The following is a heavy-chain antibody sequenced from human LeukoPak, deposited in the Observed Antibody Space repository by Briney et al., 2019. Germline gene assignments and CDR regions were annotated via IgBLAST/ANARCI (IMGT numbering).Heavy chain of an antibody. J-gene: IGHJ4*02. D-gene: IGHD7-27*01. CDR1: GFTFNTYT. Sequence: PGGSLRLSCAASGFTFNTYTMDWVREAPGKGLEWVSSISRSGYYIYYSDSVKGRFTMSRDNAKNALYLQMNSLRAEDTAVYYCARGTLGLNPDIFEEWGQGTLVTVSS. V-gene: IGHV3-21*01. CDR2: ISRSGYYI. CDR3: ARGTLGLNPDIFEE.